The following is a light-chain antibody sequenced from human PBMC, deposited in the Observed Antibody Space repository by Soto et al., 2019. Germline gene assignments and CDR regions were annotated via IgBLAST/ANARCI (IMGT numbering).Light chain of an antibody. J-gene: IGLJ2*01. CDR2: DVT. V-gene: IGLV2-23*02. CDR3: CSHAGRGSVL. Sequence: QSVLAQPASVSGSPGQSITISCTGTSSDIGRYNLVSWYQQYPGEAPKLVIYDVTKRPSGVSDRFSASKSGNTASLTISGLQAEDEADYYCCSHAGRGSVLFGGGTKVTV. CDR1: SSDIGRYNL.